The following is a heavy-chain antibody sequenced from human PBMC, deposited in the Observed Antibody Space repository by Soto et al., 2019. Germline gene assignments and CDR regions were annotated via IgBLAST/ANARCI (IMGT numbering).Heavy chain of an antibody. CDR1: GFTFSSYA. V-gene: IGHV3-30-3*01. CDR2: ISYDGSNK. D-gene: IGHD4-17*01. CDR3: ARNYGDYAPDD. Sequence: QVQLVESGGGVVQPGRSLRLSCAASGFTFSSYAMHWVRQAPGKGLEWVAVISYDGSNKYYADSVKRRFTISRDNSKNTLYLQMNSLRAEDTAVYYCARNYGDYAPDDWGQGTLVTVSS. J-gene: IGHJ4*02.